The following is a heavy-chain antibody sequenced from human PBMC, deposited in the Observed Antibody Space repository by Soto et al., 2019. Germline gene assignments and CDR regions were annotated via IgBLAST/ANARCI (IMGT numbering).Heavy chain of an antibody. CDR2: IYYSGST. V-gene: IGHV4-30-4*01. J-gene: IGHJ6*02. Sequence: SETLSLTCTVSGGSISSGDYYWSWIRQPPGKGLEWIGYIYYSGSTYYNPSLRSRVTISVDTSKNQFSLKLSSVTAADTAVYYCARDVDHYYGSGSRNYYYYGMDVWGQATTVTVSS. CDR1: GGSISSGDYY. CDR3: ARDVDHYYGSGSRNYYYYGMDV. D-gene: IGHD3-10*01.